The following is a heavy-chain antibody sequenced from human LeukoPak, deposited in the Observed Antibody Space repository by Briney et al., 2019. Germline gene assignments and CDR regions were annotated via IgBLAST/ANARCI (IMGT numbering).Heavy chain of an antibody. CDR1: GYTFTSYA. CDR3: ARDDYYYYGMDV. J-gene: IGHJ6*04. CDR2: INAGNGNT. V-gene: IGHV1-3*01. Sequence: ASVKVSCKASGYTFTSYAMHWVRQAPGQRLEWMGWINAGNGNTKYSQKFQGRVTITRDTSASTAYMELSSLRSEDTAVCYCARDDYYYYGMDVWGKGTTVTVSS.